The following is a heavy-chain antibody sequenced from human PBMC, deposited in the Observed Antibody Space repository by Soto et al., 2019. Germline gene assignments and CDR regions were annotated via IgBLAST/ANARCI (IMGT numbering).Heavy chain of an antibody. CDR1: GFTVSTSF. V-gene: IGHV3-66*01. CDR3: ARRAVQYTPTWSAP. Sequence: EVPLVESGGGSVQPGGSLRLSCAVSGFTVSTSFVSWVRQPPGKGLEWVSVIYSGGGTYYADSVKGRFTISRDNSKNRWYLQRNSWRAEDTAVYYGARRAVQYTPTWSAPWAGEPWSPSPQ. D-gene: IGHD5-18*01. J-gene: IGHJ5*02. CDR2: IYSGGGT.